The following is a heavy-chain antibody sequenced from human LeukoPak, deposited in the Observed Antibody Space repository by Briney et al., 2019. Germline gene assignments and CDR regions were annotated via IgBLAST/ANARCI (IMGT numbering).Heavy chain of an antibody. CDR2: ISHDGMNA. J-gene: IGHJ5*02. V-gene: IGHV3-23*01. Sequence: GGSLRLSCAASGLHFSGTAMSWVRQAPGKGLEWVSAISHDGMNAYYADSVKGGFTISRDNSKKTASLEMSSLTAADTGVYYCAKDGAQYSSGPECDPRGQGALVTVSP. CDR1: GLHFSGTA. D-gene: IGHD6-19*01. CDR3: AKDGAQYSSGPECDP.